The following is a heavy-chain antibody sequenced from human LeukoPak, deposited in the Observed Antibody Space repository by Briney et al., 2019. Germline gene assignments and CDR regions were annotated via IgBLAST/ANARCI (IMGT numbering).Heavy chain of an antibody. CDR3: ARDPDWLSGYYYYGMDV. D-gene: IGHD3-9*01. Sequence: GASVKVSCKASGYTFTSYHMHWVRQAPGQGLEWMGIINPSGGSTSYAQKFQGRVTMTRDTSTSTVYMELSNLRSEDTAVYYCARDPDWLSGYYYYGMDVWGQGTTATVSS. V-gene: IGHV1-46*01. CDR2: INPSGGST. CDR1: GYTFTSYH. J-gene: IGHJ6*02.